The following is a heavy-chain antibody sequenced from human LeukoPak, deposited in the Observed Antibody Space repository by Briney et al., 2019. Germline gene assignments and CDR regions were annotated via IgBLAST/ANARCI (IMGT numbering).Heavy chain of an antibody. CDR3: AREGVDTAMALSY. CDR2: IYYSGST. Sequence: KPSETLSLTCTVSGGSISSYYWSWIRQPPGKGLEWIGYIYYSGSTNYNPSLKSRVTISVDTSKNQFSLKLSSVTAADTAVYYCAREGVDTAMALSYWGQGNLVTVSS. J-gene: IGHJ4*02. D-gene: IGHD5-18*01. CDR1: GGSISSYY. V-gene: IGHV4-59*01.